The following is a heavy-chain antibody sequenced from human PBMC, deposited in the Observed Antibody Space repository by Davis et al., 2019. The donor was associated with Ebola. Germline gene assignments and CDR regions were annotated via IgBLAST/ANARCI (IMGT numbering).Heavy chain of an antibody. CDR1: GYTFTSYG. CDR3: AREQGGVYYYYGMDV. J-gene: IGHJ6*02. V-gene: IGHV1-18*01. CDR2: ISAGNGNT. Sequence: GESLKISRKASGYTFTSYGISWVRQAPGQGLEWMGWISAGNGNTKYSQKFQGRVTITRDTSASTAYMELSSLRSEDTAVYYCAREQGGVYYYYGMDVWGQGTTVTVSS.